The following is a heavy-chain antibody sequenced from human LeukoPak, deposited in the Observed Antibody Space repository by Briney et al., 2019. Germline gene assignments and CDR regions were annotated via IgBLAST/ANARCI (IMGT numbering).Heavy chain of an antibody. CDR2: ISAYNGNT. J-gene: IGHJ4*02. V-gene: IGHV1-18*01. CDR3: ARDRVGVDIVVVPAGEFDY. CDR1: GYTFTSYG. Sequence: ASVKVSCKASGYTFTSYGISWVRQAPGQGLEWMGWISAYNGNTNYAQKLQGRVTMTTDTSTSTAYMEMRSPRTEDTAVYYCARDRVGVDIVVVPAGEFDYWGQGTLVTVSS. D-gene: IGHD2-2*03.